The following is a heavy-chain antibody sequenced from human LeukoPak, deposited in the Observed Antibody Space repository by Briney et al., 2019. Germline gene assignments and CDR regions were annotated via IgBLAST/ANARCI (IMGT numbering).Heavy chain of an antibody. Sequence: KPSQTLSLTCTVSGGSISSGSYHWTWIRQPAGRELEWIGRISTGGSTSYNPSRKSRVTVSVDTSKNQFSLNLNSVTAADTAVYYCARGGVPGANWLDPWGQGTLVTVSS. V-gene: IGHV4-61*02. CDR2: ISTGGST. CDR3: ARGGVPGANWLDP. J-gene: IGHJ5*02. CDR1: GGSISSGSYH. D-gene: IGHD2-2*01.